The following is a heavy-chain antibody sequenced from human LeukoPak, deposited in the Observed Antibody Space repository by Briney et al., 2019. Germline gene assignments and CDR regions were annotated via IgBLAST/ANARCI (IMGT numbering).Heavy chain of an antibody. CDR3: ARGPSFYYNYMDV. CDR1: GFTFSSYG. J-gene: IGHJ6*03. V-gene: IGHV3-33*01. Sequence: GGSLRLSCAASGFTFSSYGMHWVRQAPGKGLEWVAVIWYDGSNKYYADSVKGRFTISRDNAKNSLYLQMNSLRAEDTAVYYCARGPSFYYNYMDVWGKGTTVTVSS. CDR2: IWYDGSNK.